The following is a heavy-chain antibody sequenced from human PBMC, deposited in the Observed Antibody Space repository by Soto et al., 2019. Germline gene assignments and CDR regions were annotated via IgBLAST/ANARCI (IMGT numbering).Heavy chain of an antibody. CDR3: AHRVARGYAFDY. CDR2: IYGDDDK. V-gene: IGHV2-5*02. D-gene: IGHD5-12*01. J-gene: IGHJ4*02. CDR1: GFSLSTTGVG. Sequence: QITLKESGPPLVKPTQPLTLTCTFSGFSLSTTGVGVGWIRQPPGKALEWLALIYGDDDKRYSPSLKSRLTITKDTSKNQVVLTLANMDPVDTATYFRAHRVARGYAFDYWGQGTLLTVSS.